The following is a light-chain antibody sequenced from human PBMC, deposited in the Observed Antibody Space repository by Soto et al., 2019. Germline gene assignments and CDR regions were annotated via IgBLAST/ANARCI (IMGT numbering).Light chain of an antibody. CDR1: QTISSW. CDR3: QQYNSYSRT. V-gene: IGKV1-5*01. J-gene: IGKJ1*01. CDR2: DAC. Sequence: DIQMTQSPSTLSGSVGDRVTITCRASQTISSWLAWYQQKPGKAPKLLIFDACSLESGVPSRFSGSGSGTEFTLTISSLQPDDFATYYCQQYNSYSRTFGQGTKVDIK.